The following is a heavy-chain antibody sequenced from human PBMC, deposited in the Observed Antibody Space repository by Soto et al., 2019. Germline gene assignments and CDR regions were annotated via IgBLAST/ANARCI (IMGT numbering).Heavy chain of an antibody. CDR2: VIPMFGTA. V-gene: IGHV1-69*06. J-gene: IGHJ6*02. Sequence: QVQLVQSGAEVKKPGSSVKISCKASGGTFNNYHITWVRQAPGQGLEGMGGVIPMFGTATYTQKLHGRLTITADIFTSTSYMDLSSLRSEDTATYFCGRGGLRWEEGTTYSYHVDVWGQGTTVTVSS. D-gene: IGHD1-26*01. CDR1: GGTFNNYH. CDR3: GRGGLRWEEGTTYSYHVDV.